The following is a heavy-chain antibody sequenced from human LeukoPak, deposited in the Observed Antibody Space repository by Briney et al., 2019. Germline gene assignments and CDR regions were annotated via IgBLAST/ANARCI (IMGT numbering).Heavy chain of an antibody. CDR3: ARGRIYDYVWGSYRSARAFDI. CDR1: GGSFSGYY. D-gene: IGHD3-16*02. CDR2: INHSGST. Sequence: SETLSLTCAVYGGSFSGYYWSWIRQPPGKGLEWIGEINHSGSTNYNPSLKSRVTISVDTSKNQFSLKLSSVTAADTAVYYCARGRIYDYVWGSYRSARAFDIWGQGTMVTVSS. J-gene: IGHJ3*02. V-gene: IGHV4-34*01.